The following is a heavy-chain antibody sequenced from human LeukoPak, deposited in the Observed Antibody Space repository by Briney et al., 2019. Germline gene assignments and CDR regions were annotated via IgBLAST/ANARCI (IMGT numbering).Heavy chain of an antibody. D-gene: IGHD3-9*01. CDR1: GGSISSSSYY. V-gene: IGHV4-39*07. CDR2: IYYSGST. J-gene: IGHJ6*03. CDR3: ARRTGDILTGYWTYYYYMDV. Sequence: PSETLSLTCTVSGGSISSSSYYWGWIRQPPGKGLEWIGSIYYSGSTYYNPSLKSRVTISVDTSKNQFSLKLSSVTAADTAVYYCARRTGDILTGYWTYYYYMDVWGKGTTVTVSS.